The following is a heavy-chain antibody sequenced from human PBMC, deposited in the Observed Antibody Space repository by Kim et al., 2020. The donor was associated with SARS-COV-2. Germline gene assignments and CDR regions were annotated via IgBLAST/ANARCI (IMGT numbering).Heavy chain of an antibody. Sequence: GGSLRLSCAASGFTFSSYAFHWVRQVTGKGLEWVSAIGTAGDTTYTGSVTGRFTISRENAGNSLYLQMNSVRAGDTAMYYCAREGRSYGMDGLDLWGRGTIFIVS. CDR3: AREGRSYGMDGLDL. D-gene: IGHD2-8*01. CDR2: IGTAGDT. V-gene: IGHV3-13*04. J-gene: IGHJ3*01. CDR1: GFTFSSYA.